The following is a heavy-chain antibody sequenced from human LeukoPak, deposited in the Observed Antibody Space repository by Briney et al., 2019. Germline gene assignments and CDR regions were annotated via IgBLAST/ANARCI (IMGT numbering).Heavy chain of an antibody. Sequence: SETLSLTCTVSGGSISSSSYYWGWIRQPPGKGLEWIGSIYYSGTTYYNPSLKSRVTISIDTSKNHFSLKLSSVTAADTAVYYCARERLVDYYGSGSYDYWGQGTLVTVSS. CDR3: ARERLVDYYGSGSYDY. V-gene: IGHV4-39*02. J-gene: IGHJ4*02. CDR1: GGSISSSSYY. D-gene: IGHD3-10*01. CDR2: IYYSGTT.